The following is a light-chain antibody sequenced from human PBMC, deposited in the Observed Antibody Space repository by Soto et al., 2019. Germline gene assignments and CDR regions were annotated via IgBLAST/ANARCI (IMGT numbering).Light chain of an antibody. Sequence: QSVLTQPPSASGTPGQRVTISCSGSSSNIGSNTVDWYQQLPGTAPKLLIYSNNQRPSWVPDRFSGSKSDTSASLAISGLQSEDEADYYCAAWDDSLNGWVFGGGTKLTVL. V-gene: IGLV1-44*01. J-gene: IGLJ3*02. CDR2: SNN. CDR1: SSNIGSNT. CDR3: AAWDDSLNGWV.